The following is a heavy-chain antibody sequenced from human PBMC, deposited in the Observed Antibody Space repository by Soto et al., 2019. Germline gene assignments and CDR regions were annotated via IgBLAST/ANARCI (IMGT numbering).Heavy chain of an antibody. CDR3: ARGYSSGWAYYFEY. Sequence: GGSLIPSCAASGFTDISKYMSWVREAPGKGLEWVSVIYSGCSTYYADSVKGRFTISRDNSKNTLYLQMNSLRAEDTAVYYCARGYSSGWAYYFEYWGQGTLMTIFS. V-gene: IGHV3-53*01. J-gene: IGHJ4*02. D-gene: IGHD6-19*01. CDR2: IYSGCST. CDR1: GFTDISKY.